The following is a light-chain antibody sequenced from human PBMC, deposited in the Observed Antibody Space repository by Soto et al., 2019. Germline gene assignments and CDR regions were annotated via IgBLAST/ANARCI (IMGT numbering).Light chain of an antibody. CDR2: KAS. CDR3: QHNYSYTEA. J-gene: IGKJ1*01. Sequence: DIQMTQSPSTLSGSVGDRVTITCRASQTISSYLDWYQQKPGKAPKLLIYKASTLKSGVPSRFSGSGSGTEFTLTISSLQPDDFATYYCQHNYSYTEAFGQGTKVEIK. CDR1: QTISSY. V-gene: IGKV1-5*03.